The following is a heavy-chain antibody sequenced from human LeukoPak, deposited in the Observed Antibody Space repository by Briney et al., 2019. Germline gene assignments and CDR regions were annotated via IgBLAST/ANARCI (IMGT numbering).Heavy chain of an antibody. V-gene: IGHV4-4*07. D-gene: IGHD3-10*01. CDR2: IYTSGST. CDR1: GGSISSYY. CDR3: ARGGVLWFGELLSIIDY. Sequence: SETLSLTCTVSGGSISSYYWSWIRQPAGKGLEWIGRIYTSGSTNYNSSLKSRVTISVDTSKNQFSLKLSSVTAADTAVYYCARGGVLWFGELLSIIDYWGQGTLVTVSS. J-gene: IGHJ4*02.